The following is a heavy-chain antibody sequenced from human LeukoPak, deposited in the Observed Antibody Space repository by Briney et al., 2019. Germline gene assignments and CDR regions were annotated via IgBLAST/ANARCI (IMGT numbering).Heavy chain of an antibody. D-gene: IGHD3-10*01. CDR2: IYHSGST. V-gene: IGHV4-38-2*02. CDR1: GYSISSGYY. J-gene: IGHJ6*03. Sequence: SETLSLTCTVSGYSISSGYYWGWIRQPPGKGLEWIGSIYHSGSTYYNPSLKSRVTISVDTSKNQFSLKLSSVTAADTAVYYCARDYYGSGSYVGYYYYMDVWGKGTTVTISS. CDR3: ARDYYGSGSYVGYYYYMDV.